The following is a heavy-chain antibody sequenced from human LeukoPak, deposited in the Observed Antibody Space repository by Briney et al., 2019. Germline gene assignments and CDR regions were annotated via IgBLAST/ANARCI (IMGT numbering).Heavy chain of an antibody. CDR2: IYYSGST. V-gene: IGHV4-61*01. Sequence: SETLSLTCTVSGGSFSSGSYYWSWIRQPPGKGLEWIGYIYYSGSTNYNPSLKSRVTISVDTSKNQFSLKVSSVTAADTAVYYCATYYYDSSGYYYFDYWGQGTLVTVSS. D-gene: IGHD3-22*01. J-gene: IGHJ4*02. CDR3: ATYYYDSSGYYYFDY. CDR1: GGSFSSGSYY.